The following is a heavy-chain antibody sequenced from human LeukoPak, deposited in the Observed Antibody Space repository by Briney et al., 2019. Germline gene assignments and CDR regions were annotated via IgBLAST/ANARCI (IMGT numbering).Heavy chain of an antibody. V-gene: IGHV1-24*01. CDR3: MSAFYMDV. CDR1: RYSLTELS. Sequence: ASVKVSCKVSRYSLTELSINWVRQPPGEGLEWMGGFHPEGGETIHAQKFQGRVTMTADTSTDTAYMELSSLTSDDTAVYYCMSAFYMDVWGEGTTVTVSS. J-gene: IGHJ6*03. D-gene: IGHD5/OR15-5a*01. CDR2: FHPEGGET.